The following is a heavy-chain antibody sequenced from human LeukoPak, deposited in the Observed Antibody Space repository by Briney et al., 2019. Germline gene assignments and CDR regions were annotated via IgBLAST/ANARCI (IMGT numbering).Heavy chain of an antibody. CDR2: IYSGGST. CDR1: GFTVSSNY. Sequence: PGGSLRLSCAASGFTVSSNYMSWVRQAPGKGLEWVSVIYSGGSTYYADSVKGRFTISRDNSKNTLYFQMNSLRAEDTAVYYCASAPGEWELLPSDYWGQGTLVTVSS. V-gene: IGHV3-66*01. J-gene: IGHJ4*02. CDR3: ASAPGEWELLPSDY. D-gene: IGHD1-26*01.